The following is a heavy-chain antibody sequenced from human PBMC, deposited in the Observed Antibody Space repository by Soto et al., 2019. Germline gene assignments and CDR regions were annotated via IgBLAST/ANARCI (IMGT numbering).Heavy chain of an antibody. D-gene: IGHD6-6*01. CDR3: VREAATYRTSAEGGGMDV. V-gene: IGHV1-2*02. J-gene: IGHJ6*02. Sequence: SVKVSCKASGYTFTDYFMHWVRQAPGQGPEWMGWVNPDSGGTNYAQRFQGRATMTRDTFISTAYMDLSGLRSDDAAVYYCVREAATYRTSAEGGGMDVWGQGTTVTVSS. CDR1: GYTFTDYF. CDR2: VNPDSGGT.